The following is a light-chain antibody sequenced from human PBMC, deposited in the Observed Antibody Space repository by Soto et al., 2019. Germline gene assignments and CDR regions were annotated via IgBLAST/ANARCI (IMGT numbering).Light chain of an antibody. CDR3: SSYTSNITIPYV. V-gene: IGLV2-14*01. Sequence: QSVLTQPASVSGSPGQSLTISCTGTSSDVGGYNYVSWYQQHPGKAPKLIIYEVSYRPSGVCDRCSGSKSGNTASLTISGLQAEDEADYYCSSYTSNITIPYVFGTGTKVTVL. J-gene: IGLJ1*01. CDR2: EVS. CDR1: SSDVGGYNY.